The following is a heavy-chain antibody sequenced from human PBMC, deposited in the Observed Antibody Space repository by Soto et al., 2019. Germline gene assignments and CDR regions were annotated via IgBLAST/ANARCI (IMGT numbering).Heavy chain of an antibody. Sequence: SETLSLTCAVYGGSFSGYYWSWIRQPPGKGLEWIGEINHSGSTNYNPSLKSRVTISVDTSKNQFSLKLSSVTAADTAVYYCARNRHLNKKDYGDYGIDYWGQGTLVTV. CDR3: ARNRHLNKKDYGDYGIDY. D-gene: IGHD4-17*01. J-gene: IGHJ4*02. V-gene: IGHV4-34*01. CDR2: INHSGST. CDR1: GGSFSGYY.